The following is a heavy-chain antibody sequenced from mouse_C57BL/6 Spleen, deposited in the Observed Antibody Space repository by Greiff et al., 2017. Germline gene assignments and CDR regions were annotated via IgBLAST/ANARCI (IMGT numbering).Heavy chain of an antibody. Sequence: EVQGVESGEGLVKPGGSLKLSCAASGFTFSSYAMSWVRQTPEKRLEWVAYISSGGDYIYYADTVKGRFTISRDNARNTLYLQMSSLKSEDTAMYYCTRDHYGSSAYFDYWGQGTTLTVSS. CDR1: GFTFSSYA. CDR3: TRDHYGSSAYFDY. J-gene: IGHJ2*01. D-gene: IGHD1-1*01. V-gene: IGHV5-9-1*02. CDR2: ISSGGDYI.